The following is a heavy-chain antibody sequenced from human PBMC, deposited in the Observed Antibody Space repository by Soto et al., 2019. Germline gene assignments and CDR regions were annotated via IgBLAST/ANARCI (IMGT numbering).Heavy chain of an antibody. CDR1: GFTFSAYW. Sequence: PGGSLRLSCSVSGFTFSAYWMHWVRQVPGKGLTWVSRISDDGSTATYADSVKGRFVISRDNAKNSLYLEMNTLRADDSGLYYCARGPRVSSTGTGAHWGRGTLVTVPQ. D-gene: IGHD1-1*01. CDR2: ISDDGSTA. CDR3: ARGPRVSSTGTGAH. V-gene: IGHV3-74*01. J-gene: IGHJ4*02.